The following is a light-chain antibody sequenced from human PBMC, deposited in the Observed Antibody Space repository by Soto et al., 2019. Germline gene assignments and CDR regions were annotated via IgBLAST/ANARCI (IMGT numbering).Light chain of an antibody. CDR1: SSNIGAGYD. V-gene: IGLV1-40*01. Sequence: QSVLTQPPSVSGAPGQRVTISCTGSSSNIGAGYDVHWYQQLPGTAPKLLIYGNSNRASGVPDRFSGSKSGTSASLAITGLRAEDEADYYCQSYDSSLSGWVFGGGTKLTVL. CDR2: GNS. CDR3: QSYDSSLSGWV. J-gene: IGLJ3*02.